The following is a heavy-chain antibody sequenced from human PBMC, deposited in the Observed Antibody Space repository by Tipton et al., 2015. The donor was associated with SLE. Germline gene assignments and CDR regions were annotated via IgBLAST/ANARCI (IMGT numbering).Heavy chain of an antibody. CDR1: GFTFSSYS. D-gene: IGHD4-11*01. CDR3: ARDHAATVTTGRNDY. Sequence: GSLRLSCAASGFTFSSYSMNWVRQAPGKGLQWVSSISSSSFYIYYADSLKGRFTISRDNAKNSLYLQMNSLRAEDTAVYFCARDHAATVTTGRNDYWGQGTLVTASS. CDR2: ISSSSFYI. V-gene: IGHV3-21*01. J-gene: IGHJ4*02.